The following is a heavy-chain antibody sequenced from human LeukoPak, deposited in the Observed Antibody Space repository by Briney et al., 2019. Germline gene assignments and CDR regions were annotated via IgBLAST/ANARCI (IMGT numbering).Heavy chain of an antibody. J-gene: IGHJ3*02. CDR3: ARIETVADAFDI. Sequence: HSGGSLRLSCAASGFTVSSNYMTWVRQAPGKGLEWVSLIYSGGSTSYADSVRGRFTISRDNSKNTLYLRMNSLRAEDTAVYYCARIETVADAFDIWGQGTLVTVSS. CDR2: IYSGGST. D-gene: IGHD1-1*01. CDR1: GFTVSSNY. V-gene: IGHV3-66*01.